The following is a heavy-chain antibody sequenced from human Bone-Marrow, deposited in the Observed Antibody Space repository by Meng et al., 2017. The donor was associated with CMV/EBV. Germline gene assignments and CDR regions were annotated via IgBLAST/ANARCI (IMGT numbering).Heavy chain of an antibody. CDR3: ARSKVTHDY. CDR2: ISSSSSYI. V-gene: IGHV3-21*01. D-gene: IGHD4-11*01. CDR1: GFTFSSYS. J-gene: IGHJ4*02. Sequence: GGSLRLSCAASGFTFSSYSMNWVRQAPGKGLEWVSSISSSSSYIYYADSVKGRFTISRDNVKNTLYLQMNSLRADDTAVYYCARSKVTHDYWGQGTLVTDSS.